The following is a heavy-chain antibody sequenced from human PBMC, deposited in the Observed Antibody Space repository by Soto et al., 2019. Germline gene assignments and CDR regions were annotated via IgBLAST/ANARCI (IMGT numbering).Heavy chain of an antibody. D-gene: IGHD4-17*01. CDR1: GFTFTSYA. CDR3: ARGSAYSDYDLEY. CDR2: ISGTGGST. J-gene: IGHJ4*02. Sequence: TGGSLRLSCAASGFTFTSYAMTWVRQAPGKGLEWVSGISGTGGSTYYADSVKGRFTISRDKSKNTLYLHVNSLRAEGTAVYYCARGSAYSDYDLEYWGQGTLVTVSS. V-gene: IGHV3-23*01.